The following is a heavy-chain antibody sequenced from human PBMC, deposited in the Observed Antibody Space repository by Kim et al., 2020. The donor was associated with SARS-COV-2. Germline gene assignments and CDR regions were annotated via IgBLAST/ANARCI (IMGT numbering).Heavy chain of an antibody. V-gene: IGHV1-18*01. D-gene: IGHD1-26*01. Sequence: IKYGQKFQGRVSMTADTSTNTASMELRSLRPDDTAVYFCARNGRSGTYVDYWGQGTLVTVSS. J-gene: IGHJ4*02. CDR3: ARNGRSGTYVDY. CDR2: I.